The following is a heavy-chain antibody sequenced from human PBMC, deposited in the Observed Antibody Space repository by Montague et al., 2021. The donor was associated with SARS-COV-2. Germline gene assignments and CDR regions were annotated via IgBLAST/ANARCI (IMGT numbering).Heavy chain of an antibody. CDR2: IFYSGST. CDR1: GGSISSSSYY. Sequence: SETLSLTRTVSGGSISSSSYYWGWIRQPPGKGLEWIGNIFYSGSTYYNTSLKGRVTISVDTSKNQFSLRLSSVTAADTAVYYCARLPYFYDSTHAFDIWGQGTIVTVSS. D-gene: IGHD3-22*01. J-gene: IGHJ3*02. CDR3: ARLPYFYDSTHAFDI. V-gene: IGHV4-39*01.